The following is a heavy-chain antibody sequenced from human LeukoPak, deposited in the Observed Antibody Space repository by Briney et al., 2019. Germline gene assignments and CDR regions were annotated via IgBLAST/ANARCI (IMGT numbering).Heavy chain of an antibody. CDR3: ARAIFGVVPLTYYYMDV. CDR2: IKQDGSEK. D-gene: IGHD3-3*01. J-gene: IGHJ6*03. Sequence: GGSLRLSCAASGFTFSSYWMSWVRQAPGKGLEWVANIKQDGSEKYYVDSVKGRFTIYRDNAKNSLYLQMNSLRAEDTAVCYCARAIFGVVPLTYYYMDVWGKGTTVTVSS. V-gene: IGHV3-7*01. CDR1: GFTFSSYW.